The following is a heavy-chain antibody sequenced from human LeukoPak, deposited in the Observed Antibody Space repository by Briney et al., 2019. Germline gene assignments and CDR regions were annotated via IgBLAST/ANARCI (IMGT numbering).Heavy chain of an antibody. CDR3: ARYCSSTSCPNWFDP. CDR2: IYYSGST. CDR1: GGSISSYY. J-gene: IGHJ5*02. Sequence: SETLSLTCTVSGGSISSYYWSWIRQPPVKGLEWIGSIYYSGSTYYNPSLKSRVTISVDTSKNQFSLKLSSVTAADTAVYYCARYCSSTSCPNWFDPWGQGTLVTVSS. D-gene: IGHD2-2*01. V-gene: IGHV4-59*05.